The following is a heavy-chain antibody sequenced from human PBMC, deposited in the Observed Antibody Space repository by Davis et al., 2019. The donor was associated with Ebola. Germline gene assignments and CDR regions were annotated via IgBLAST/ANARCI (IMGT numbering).Heavy chain of an antibody. CDR2: IDPSDPNT. J-gene: IGHJ4*02. CDR3: SGFGLE. V-gene: IGHV5-10-1*01. Sequence: GGSLRLSCKGSGYYFTSYWISWVRQMPGRGLEWMGRIDPSDPNTNYSPSFQGHVTISVYKSINTVYLQWTSLKASDTAMYYCSGFGLEWGQGTLVIVSS. CDR1: GYYFTSYW. D-gene: IGHD3/OR15-3a*01.